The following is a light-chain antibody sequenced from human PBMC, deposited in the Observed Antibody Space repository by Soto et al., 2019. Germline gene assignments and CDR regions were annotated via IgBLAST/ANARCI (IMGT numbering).Light chain of an antibody. J-gene: IGKJ1*01. CDR1: HSVSTD. Sequence: EVLVTQSPATLSGSPGEGFTLSCRASHSVSTDLAWYQQKPGQAPRLLIYGASIRAIGVPDRFSGSGSGTDFTFTISSLQSEDSAIYYCQQYFRWPPWTFGQGTKVDIK. V-gene: IGKV3-15*01. CDR3: QQYFRWPPWT. CDR2: GAS.